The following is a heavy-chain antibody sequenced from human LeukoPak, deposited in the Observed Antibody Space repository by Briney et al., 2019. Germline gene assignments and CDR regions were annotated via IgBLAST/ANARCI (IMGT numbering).Heavy chain of an antibody. CDR2: IYYSGST. CDR1: GGSISSYY. CDR3: ARGPGAGIAMAGTVFDY. V-gene: IGHV4-59*01. D-gene: IGHD6-19*01. Sequence: PSETLSLTCTVSGGSISSYYWSWIRQPPGKELEWIGYIYYSGSTNYNPSLKSRATISVDTSKNQFSLKLSSVTAADTAVYYCARGPGAGIAMAGTVFDYWGQGTLVTVSS. J-gene: IGHJ4*02.